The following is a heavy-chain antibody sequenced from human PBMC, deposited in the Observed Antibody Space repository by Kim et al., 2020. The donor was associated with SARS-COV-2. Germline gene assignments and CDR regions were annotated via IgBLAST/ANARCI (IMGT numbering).Heavy chain of an antibody. CDR2: ISSFGDSA. J-gene: IGHJ4*02. CDR3: AKDLLPVSGTELDH. Sequence: GGSLRLSCVASGFTFNRYGMVWVRQAPGKGLEWVSSISSFGDSAYYADSVSGRFTISRDNSKNTLYLQMSSLRADDTAAYYCAKDLLPVSGTELDHWGQGILVTVAS. V-gene: IGHV3-23*01. D-gene: IGHD6-19*01. CDR1: GFTFNRYG.